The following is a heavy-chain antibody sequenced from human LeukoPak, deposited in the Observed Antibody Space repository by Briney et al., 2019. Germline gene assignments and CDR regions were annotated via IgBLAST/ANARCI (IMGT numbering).Heavy chain of an antibody. J-gene: IGHJ4*02. D-gene: IGHD6-19*01. CDR1: GGSIINHN. Sequence: PSETLSLTCSVSGGSIINHNWSWIRQPAGKGLEWIGRIYTSGSTNYNPSLKSRVTMSVDTSKNQFSLKLSSVTAADTAVYYCARDYSSGWYDYWGRGTLVTVSS. V-gene: IGHV4-4*07. CDR3: ARDYSSGWYDY. CDR2: IYTSGST.